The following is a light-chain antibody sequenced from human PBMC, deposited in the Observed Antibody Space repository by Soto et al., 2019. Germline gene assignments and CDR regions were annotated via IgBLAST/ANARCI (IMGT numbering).Light chain of an antibody. V-gene: IGLV2-14*01. CDR3: SSYTRSSPLV. CDR2: EVS. CDR1: SSDVGGYNY. J-gene: IGLJ1*01. Sequence: QSALTQPASVSGSPGQSITISCTGTSSDVGGYNYVSWYQQHPGKAPKLMIYEVSNRPSGVSNRFSGSKSGNTASLTISGLQAEDEADYYCSSYTRSSPLVFGTGTKVTV.